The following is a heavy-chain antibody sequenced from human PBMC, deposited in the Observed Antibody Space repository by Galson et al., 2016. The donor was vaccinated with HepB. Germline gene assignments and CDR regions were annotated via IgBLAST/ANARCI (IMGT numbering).Heavy chain of an antibody. D-gene: IGHD2-15*01. V-gene: IGHV3-53*01. CDR2: IRSGGLP. CDR1: GFIVSSNY. Sequence: SMRLSCAASGFIVSSNYMSWVRQTPGKGLEGVSVIRSGGLPCYADSVMGRFTISRDNAKHTVYLQMHSLRAEDTAVYYCVRHSLYCSGGGCSDSFDYWGRGTLVTVSS. J-gene: IGHJ4*02. CDR3: VRHSLYCSGGGCSDSFDY.